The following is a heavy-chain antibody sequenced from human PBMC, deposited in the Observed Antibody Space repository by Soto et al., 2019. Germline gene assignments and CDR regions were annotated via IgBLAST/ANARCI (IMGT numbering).Heavy chain of an antibody. J-gene: IGHJ4*02. D-gene: IGHD5-12*01. Sequence: EVQLVESGGGLVQPGGSLTLSCAASGFAFSDYGMMWVRQAPGKGLECISFIFGSTIYYADSVKGRFTISRDNAKNSLFLKMNNLGAEDTAVYYCARDRGPMGSVDTMRGYWGQGILVTVSS. V-gene: IGHV3-48*01. CDR1: GFAFSDYG. CDR2: IFGSTI. CDR3: ARDRGPMGSVDTMRGY.